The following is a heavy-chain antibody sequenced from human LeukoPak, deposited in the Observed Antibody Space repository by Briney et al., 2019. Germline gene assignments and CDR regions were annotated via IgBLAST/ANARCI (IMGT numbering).Heavy chain of an antibody. CDR2: ISSSSSYI. Sequence: PGGSLRLSCAASGFTFRSYSMNWVRQAPGKGLEWVSSISSSSSYIYYADSVKGRFTISRDNAKNPLYLQMNSLRAEDTAVYYCASYYYDSSGYERRDLAFALWGQGTLVTVSS. V-gene: IGHV3-21*01. D-gene: IGHD3-22*01. J-gene: IGHJ4*02. CDR1: GFTFRSYS. CDR3: ASYYYDSSGYERRDLAFAL.